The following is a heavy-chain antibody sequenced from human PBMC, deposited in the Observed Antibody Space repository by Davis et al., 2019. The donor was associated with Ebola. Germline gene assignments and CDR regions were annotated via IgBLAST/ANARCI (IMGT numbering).Heavy chain of an antibody. V-gene: IGHV3-66*02. CDR2: VYKSGTT. CDR1: EFTVSRNY. Sequence: PGGSLRLSCAAAEFTVSRNYMTWVRQAPGKGLQWVSTVYKSGTTFYGESVQGRFTISRDNSENTLYLQMNSLRPDDTAIYFCARALHDEVLDCWGQGTPVTVSS. D-gene: IGHD1-1*01. J-gene: IGHJ4*02. CDR3: ARALHDEVLDC.